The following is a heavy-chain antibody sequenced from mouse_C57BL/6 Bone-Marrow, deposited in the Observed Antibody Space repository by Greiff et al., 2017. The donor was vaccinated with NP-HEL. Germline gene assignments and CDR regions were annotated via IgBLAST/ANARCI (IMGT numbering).Heavy chain of an antibody. CDR3: AREKVLPGWFAY. V-gene: IGHV1-81*01. CDR1: GYTFTSYG. Sequence: QVQLKQSGAELARPGASVKLSCKASGYTFTSYGISWVKQRTGQGLEWIGEIYPRSGNTYYNEKFKGKATLTADKSSSTAYMELRSLTSEDSAVYFCAREKVLPGWFAYWGQGTLVTVSA. D-gene: IGHD1-1*01. J-gene: IGHJ3*01. CDR2: IYPRSGNT.